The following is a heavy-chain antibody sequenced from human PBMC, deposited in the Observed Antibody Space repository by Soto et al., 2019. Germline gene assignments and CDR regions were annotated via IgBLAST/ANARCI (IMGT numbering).Heavy chain of an antibody. CDR1: GGSFSGYY. Sequence: QVQLQQWGAGLLKPSEPLSLTCAVYGGSFSGYYWSWSRQPPGKGLEWIGEINHSESTNYNPSLKSRVTISVDTSKNQFSLKLSSVTAADTDVYYCAIGWSGWRVWLDYWGQGTLVTVSS. CDR2: INHSEST. V-gene: IGHV4-34*01. J-gene: IGHJ4*02. D-gene: IGHD6-19*01. CDR3: AIGWSGWRVWLDY.